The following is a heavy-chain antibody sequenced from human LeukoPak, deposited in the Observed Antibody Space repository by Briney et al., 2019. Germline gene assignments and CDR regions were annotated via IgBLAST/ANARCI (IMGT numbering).Heavy chain of an antibody. V-gene: IGHV3-33*01. J-gene: IGHJ4*02. Sequence: GGSLRLSSAASGFTFSSYGMHWVRQAPGKGLEWVAVIWYDGSNKYYADSVKGRFTISRDNSKNTLYLQMNSLRVEDTAVYYCARGLADYDDSSGYPYYFDYWGQGTLVTVSS. CDR1: GFTFSSYG. CDR2: IWYDGSNK. CDR3: ARGLADYDDSSGYPYYFDY. D-gene: IGHD3-22*01.